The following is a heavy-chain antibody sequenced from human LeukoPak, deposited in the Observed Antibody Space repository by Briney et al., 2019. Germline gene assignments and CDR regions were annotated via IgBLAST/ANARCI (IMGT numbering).Heavy chain of an antibody. CDR2: ISYSGST. J-gene: IGHJ4*02. Sequence: SEALSLTCTVSGGSISSYYWSWIRQPPGKGLEWIGYISYSGSTNYNPSLKSRVTISGDTSKNQFFLKLSSVTAADTAVYYCARRDSSGFDFCDCWGQGTLVTVSS. V-gene: IGHV4-59*08. CDR3: ARRDSSGFDFCDC. D-gene: IGHD3-22*01. CDR1: GGSISSYY.